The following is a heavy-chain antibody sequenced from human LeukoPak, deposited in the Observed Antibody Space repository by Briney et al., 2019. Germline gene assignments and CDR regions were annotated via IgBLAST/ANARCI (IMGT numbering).Heavy chain of an antibody. CDR1: VFTFGIYW. V-gene: IGHV3-7*01. J-gene: IGHJ4*02. CDR2: INQDGSER. CDR3: ARVMAARSFYFDH. D-gene: IGHD5-24*01. Sequence: PGGSLRLSCAASVFTFGIYWMSWVRQAPGKGLEWVASINQDGSERYLVDSVKGRFTISRDNAKKSLYLQMNGLRAGDTAVYYCARVMAARSFYFDHWGQGTLVTVSS.